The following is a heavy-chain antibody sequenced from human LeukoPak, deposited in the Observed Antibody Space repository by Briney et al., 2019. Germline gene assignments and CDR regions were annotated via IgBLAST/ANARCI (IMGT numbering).Heavy chain of an antibody. D-gene: IGHD6-19*01. Sequence: PGGSLRLSCSASGFTFSSCAMHWVRQAPGKGLEYVSAISTNGVSTYYADSVKGRFTISRDNSKNTLYLQMNNLGSEDTAVYYCAKDLRGWTWYLDYWGQGTLVTVCS. CDR3: AKDLRGWTWYLDY. CDR1: GFTFSSCA. V-gene: IGHV3-64*04. J-gene: IGHJ4*02. CDR2: ISTNGVST.